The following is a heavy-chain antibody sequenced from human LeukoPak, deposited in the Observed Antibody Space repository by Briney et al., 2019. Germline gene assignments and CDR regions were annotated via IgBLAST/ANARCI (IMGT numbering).Heavy chain of an antibody. CDR3: ARRQLVLFSGMDV. V-gene: IGHV3-23*01. CDR2: LIGSGGST. D-gene: IGHD6-13*01. Sequence: GGSLSLFCAASGFTFRSYAMRWVRQAPGKGLEGVIALIGSGGSTYYAASLKGRFTISRDNSKNTLYLQMNSLRAEDTAVYYCARRQLVLFSGMDVWGQGTTVTVSS. CDR1: GFTFRSYA. J-gene: IGHJ6*02.